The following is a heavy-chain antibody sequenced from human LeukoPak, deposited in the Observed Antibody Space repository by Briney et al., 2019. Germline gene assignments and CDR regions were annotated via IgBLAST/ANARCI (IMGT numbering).Heavy chain of an antibody. D-gene: IGHD3-16*01. CDR2: ISGYNGYT. Sequence: GASVKVSCKASGYTFISYAMSWVRQAPGQGLEWMGWISGYNGYTKYAQKLQGRVTMTRDTSTGTGYMEVRSLRSDDTAVYYCAREAPGGYFDYWAQGTLVTVSS. CDR3: AREAPGGYFDY. V-gene: IGHV1-18*01. J-gene: IGHJ4*02. CDR1: GYTFISYA.